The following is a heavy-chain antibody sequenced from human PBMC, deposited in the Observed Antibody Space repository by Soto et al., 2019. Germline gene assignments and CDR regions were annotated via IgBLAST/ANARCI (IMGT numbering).Heavy chain of an antibody. CDR2: ISGGGSRI. CDR3: AREDTSSGSLDY. J-gene: IGHJ4*02. V-gene: IGHV3-23*01. Sequence: GGSLRLSCAASGFTFRSFAMSWVRQPPGKGLEWVATISGGGSRISHADSVRGRFTISRDNSKNTLYLQMKSLRAEDSASYYCAREDTSSGSLDYWGQGALVTVSS. CDR1: GFTFRSFA. D-gene: IGHD6-19*01.